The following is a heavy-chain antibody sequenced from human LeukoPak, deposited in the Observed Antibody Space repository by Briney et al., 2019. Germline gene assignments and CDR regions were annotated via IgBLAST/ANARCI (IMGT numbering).Heavy chain of an antibody. J-gene: IGHJ4*02. CDR2: INHSGST. CDR1: GGSFSGYY. V-gene: IGHV4-34*01. Sequence: SETLSLTCAVYGGSFSGYYWSWIRQPPGKGLEWIGEINHSGSTNYNPSLKSRVTISVDTSKNQFSLRLTSVTATDTAIYYCARRSRLYRHETTGYHDSWGQGTLVNVSS. CDR3: ARRSRLYRHETTGYHDS. D-gene: IGHD3-9*01.